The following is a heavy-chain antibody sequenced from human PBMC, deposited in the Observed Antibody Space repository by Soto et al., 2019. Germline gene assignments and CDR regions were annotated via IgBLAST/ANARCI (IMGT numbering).Heavy chain of an antibody. Sequence: PSETLSLTCTVSGGSISSYYWSWIRQPPGKGLEWIGYIYYSGSTNYNPSLKSRVTISGDTSKNQFSLKLSSVTAADTAVYYCAREGGFYYYDSSGYYLRRYYFDYWGQGTLVTVSS. CDR3: AREGGFYYYDSSGYYLRRYYFDY. CDR2: IYYSGST. CDR1: GGSISSYY. V-gene: IGHV4-59*01. D-gene: IGHD3-22*01. J-gene: IGHJ4*02.